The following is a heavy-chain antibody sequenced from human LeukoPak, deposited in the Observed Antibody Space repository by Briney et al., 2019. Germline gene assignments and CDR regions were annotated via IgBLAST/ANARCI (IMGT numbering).Heavy chain of an antibody. CDR2: VSYDGSYK. V-gene: IGHV3-30*04. J-gene: IGHJ4*02. D-gene: IGHD4-23*01. Sequence: GGSLRLSCAASGFTFSSYAMHWVRQAPGKGLEWVAVVSYDGSYKDYADSVKGRFTISRDNSRNTLYLQMNSLRPQDTAVYYCARGARKGDDYGGFFDYWGQGTLVTVSS. CDR1: GFTFSSYA. CDR3: ARGARKGDDYGGFFDY.